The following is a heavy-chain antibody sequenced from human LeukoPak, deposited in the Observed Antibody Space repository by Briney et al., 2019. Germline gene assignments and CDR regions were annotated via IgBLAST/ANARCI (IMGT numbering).Heavy chain of an antibody. J-gene: IGHJ5*02. Sequence: GGSLRLSCAVSGFIFNIYIMNWVRQAPGKGLEWVSSITGSGSFVYYADSVKGRFTISRDNAKNSLFLQMDSLRAEDTAVYYCARDSSGPWFDPWGQGTLVTVSS. CDR3: ARDSSGPWFDP. CDR1: GFIFNIYI. D-gene: IGHD6-6*01. CDR2: ITGSGSFV. V-gene: IGHV3-21*01.